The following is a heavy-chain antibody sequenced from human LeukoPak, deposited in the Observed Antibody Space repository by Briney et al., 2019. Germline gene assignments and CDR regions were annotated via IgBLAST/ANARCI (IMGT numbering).Heavy chain of an antibody. J-gene: IGHJ4*02. CDR3: ATDLSSGWYSGFDY. Sequence: GASVKVSCKASGYTFTSYFIHWVRQAPGQGLEWMGIINPSGGSTSYAQKFQGRVTMTRDTSTSTVYMELSSLRSEDTAVYYCATDLSSGWYSGFDYWGQGTLVTVSS. V-gene: IGHV1-46*01. D-gene: IGHD6-19*01. CDR1: GYTFTSYF. CDR2: INPSGGST.